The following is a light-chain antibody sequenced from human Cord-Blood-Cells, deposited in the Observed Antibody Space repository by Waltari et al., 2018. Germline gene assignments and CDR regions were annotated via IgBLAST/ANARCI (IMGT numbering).Light chain of an antibody. CDR2: DAS. CDR3: QQYNSYSPWT. V-gene: IGKV1-5*01. Sequence: DIQMTQSPSTLSASVRASVTIPCRASQSISSWLAWYQQKPGKAPKLLIYDASSLESGVPSRFSGSGSGTEFTLTISSLQPDDFATYYCQQYNSYSPWTFGQGTKVEIK. CDR1: QSISSW. J-gene: IGKJ1*01.